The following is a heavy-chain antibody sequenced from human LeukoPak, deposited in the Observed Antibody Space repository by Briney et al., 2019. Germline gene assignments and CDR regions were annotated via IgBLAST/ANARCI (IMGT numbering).Heavy chain of an antibody. J-gene: IGHJ3*01. V-gene: IGHV3-53*01. CDR2: IFPGRYT. D-gene: IGHD3-22*01. CDR1: EFIISTNY. CDR3: ARGSTTHYYDSSGMSDAFDV. Sequence: PGGSLRLSCAASEFIISTNYMSWVRKAPGQGLDWVSVIFPGRYTHHADSVRGRFTISRDNSKNTLYLQMNSLRVEDTAVYYCARGSTTHYYDSSGMSDAFDVWGRGTMVTVSS.